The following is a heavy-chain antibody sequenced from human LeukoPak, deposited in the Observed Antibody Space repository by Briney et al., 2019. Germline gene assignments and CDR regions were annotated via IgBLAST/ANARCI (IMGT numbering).Heavy chain of an antibody. CDR1: GYTFTSYG. V-gene: IGHV1-18*01. J-gene: IGHJ6*03. D-gene: IGHD2-8*01. CDR2: ISAYNGNT. CDR3: ARDRLSYYYMDV. Sequence: ASVKVSCKASGYTFTSYGISWVRQAPGQGLEGMGWISAYNGNTNYAQKLQGRVTMTTDTSTSTAYMELRSLRSEDTAVYYSARDRLSYYYMDVWGKGTTVTVSS.